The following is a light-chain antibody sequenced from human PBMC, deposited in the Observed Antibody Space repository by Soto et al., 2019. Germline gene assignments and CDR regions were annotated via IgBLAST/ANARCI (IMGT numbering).Light chain of an antibody. V-gene: IGKV1-39*01. CDR2: DAS. CDR1: QDINNY. Sequence: DIQMTGCASCLSSWVGYGVTRGGQASQDINNYLNWYQQKAGKAPKLLIYDASILPVGVSARFSGSGSGTDFTLTLISLQPEDFATYYCQQSFSTLWAFGQGTKVE. CDR3: QQSFSTLWA. J-gene: IGKJ1*01.